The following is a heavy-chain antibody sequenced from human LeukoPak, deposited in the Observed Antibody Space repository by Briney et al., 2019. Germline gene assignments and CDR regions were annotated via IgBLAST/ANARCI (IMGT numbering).Heavy chain of an antibody. Sequence: GRSLRLSCAASGFSFSSYAMHWVRQAPGKGQEWVGRIRSNSDGGTIDYAAPVKGRFTLSRDDSKTTLYLQMNSLQTEDTAVYYCATDFYDSTWGQGTLVTVSS. CDR3: ATDFYDST. J-gene: IGHJ5*02. D-gene: IGHD3-22*01. CDR1: GFSFSSYA. CDR2: IRSNSDGGTI. V-gene: IGHV3-15*07.